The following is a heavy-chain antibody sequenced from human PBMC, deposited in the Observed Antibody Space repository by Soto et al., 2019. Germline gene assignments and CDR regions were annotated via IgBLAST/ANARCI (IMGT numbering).Heavy chain of an antibody. Sequence: GGSLRLSGAASGFTFTSYAMHWVRQAPGKGLEWVAVIWYDGINKYYADSVKGRFTISRDNSKNTLYLQMNSLRAEDTAVYSCARDRGAVAAYSMDVWGKGTTVTV. J-gene: IGHJ6*03. V-gene: IGHV3-33*01. CDR1: GFTFTSYA. CDR2: IWYDGINK. D-gene: IGHD6-19*01. CDR3: ARDRGAVAAYSMDV.